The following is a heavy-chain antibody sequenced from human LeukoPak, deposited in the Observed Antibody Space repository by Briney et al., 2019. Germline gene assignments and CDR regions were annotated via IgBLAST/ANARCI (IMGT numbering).Heavy chain of an antibody. CDR2: INPNSGDA. V-gene: IGHV1-2*07. CDR3: ARDQDYDFWSGYLVSLWF. CDR1: GYNFTDYY. Sequence: ASVKVSCKASGYNFTDYYMHWVRQAPGQGLEWVGWINPNSGDAEYVDKFQGRVTITRDTSISTVYMELSGLRSDDTAVYYCARDQDYDFWSGYLVSLWFWGQGALVTVSS. D-gene: IGHD3-3*01. J-gene: IGHJ4*02.